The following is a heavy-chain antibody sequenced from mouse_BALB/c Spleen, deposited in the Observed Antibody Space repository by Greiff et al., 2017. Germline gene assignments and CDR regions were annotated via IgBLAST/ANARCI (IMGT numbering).Heavy chain of an antibody. CDR3: ARHEGNYGYYYAMDY. V-gene: IGHV5-12-2*01. J-gene: IGHJ4*01. Sequence: EVQLVESGGGLVQPGGSLKLSCAASGFTFSSYTMSWVRQTPEKRLEWVAYISNGGGSTYYPDTVKGRFTISRDNAKNTLYLQMSSLKSEDTAMYYCARHEGNYGYYYAMDYWGQGTSVTVSS. CDR1: GFTFSSYT. D-gene: IGHD2-1*01. CDR2: ISNGGGST.